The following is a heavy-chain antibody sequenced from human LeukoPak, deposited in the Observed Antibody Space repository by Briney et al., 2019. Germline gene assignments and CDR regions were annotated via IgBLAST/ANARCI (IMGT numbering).Heavy chain of an antibody. Sequence: KPGGSLRLSCAASGFILSNYGMSWVRQAPGKGLEWVSSISFSSTHIYYADSIQGRFTISRDNAENSLYLQMNSLRAEDTAVYYCASHVPYDSSGYYPGYFQHWGQGTLVTVSS. V-gene: IGHV3-21*06. CDR3: ASHVPYDSSGYYPGYFQH. J-gene: IGHJ1*01. CDR1: GFILSNYG. D-gene: IGHD3-22*01. CDR2: ISFSSTHI.